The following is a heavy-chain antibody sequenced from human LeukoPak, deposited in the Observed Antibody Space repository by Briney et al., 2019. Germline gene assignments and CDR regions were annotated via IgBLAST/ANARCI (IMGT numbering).Heavy chain of an antibody. J-gene: IGHJ4*02. V-gene: IGHV1-18*04. CDR2: ISAYNGNT. Sequence: ASVKVSCKASGYTFTSYGISWVRQAPGQGLEWMGRISAYNGNTNYAQKLQGRVTMTTDTSTSTAYMELRSLRSDDTAVYYCATDGGGYCSGGSCYDYWGQGTLVTVSS. D-gene: IGHD2-15*01. CDR1: GYTFTSYG. CDR3: ATDGGGYCSGGSCYDY.